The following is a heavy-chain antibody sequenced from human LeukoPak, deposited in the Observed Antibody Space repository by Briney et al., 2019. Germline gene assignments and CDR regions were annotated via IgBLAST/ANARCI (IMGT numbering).Heavy chain of an antibody. Sequence: TGGSLRLSCSASGFTFSSYAMSWVRQAPGKGLEWVSAISGSGGSKYYADSVKGRFTISRDNSKNTLYLQMNSLRAEVTAVYYCAKAGRLLWFGELFPKRYFDYWGQGTLVTVSS. CDR2: ISGSGGSK. CDR1: GFTFSSYA. CDR3: AKAGRLLWFGELFPKRYFDY. V-gene: IGHV3-23*01. D-gene: IGHD3-10*01. J-gene: IGHJ4*02.